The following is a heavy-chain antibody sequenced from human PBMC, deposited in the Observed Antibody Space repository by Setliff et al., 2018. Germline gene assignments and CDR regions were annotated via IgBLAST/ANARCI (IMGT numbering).Heavy chain of an antibody. Sequence: SETLSLTCAVSGGSISSGGYSWSWIRQPPGKGLEWIGYIYHSGSTNHNPSLKNRVTISVDTSKKQFSLKLSSVTPADTAVYYCARGASSPFATGLWGQGTLVTVSS. CDR3: ARGASSPFATGL. CDR2: IYHSGST. CDR1: GGSISSGGYS. D-gene: IGHD6-13*01. V-gene: IGHV4-30-2*01. J-gene: IGHJ4*02.